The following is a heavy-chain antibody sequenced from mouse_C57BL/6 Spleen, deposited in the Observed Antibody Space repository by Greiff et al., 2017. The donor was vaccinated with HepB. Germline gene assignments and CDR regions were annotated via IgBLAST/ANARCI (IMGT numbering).Heavy chain of an antibody. CDR2: IHPNSGST. D-gene: IGHD1-1*01. Sequence: QVQLQQPGAELVKPGASVKLSCKASGYTFTSYWMHWVKQRPGQGLEWIGMIHPNSGSTNYNEKFKSKATLTVDKSSSTAYMQLSSLTSEDSAVYYCARRDYGSSYNYWYFDVWGTGTTVTVSS. CDR1: GYTFTSYW. V-gene: IGHV1-64*01. J-gene: IGHJ1*03. CDR3: ARRDYGSSYNYWYFDV.